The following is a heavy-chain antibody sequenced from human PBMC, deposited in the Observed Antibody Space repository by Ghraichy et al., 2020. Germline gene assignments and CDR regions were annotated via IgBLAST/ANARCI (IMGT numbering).Heavy chain of an antibody. CDR3: ARHRAGVLITSAWEQGGNWFDP. J-gene: IGHJ5*02. CDR2: IYYSGST. CDR1: GDSISSSIYY. V-gene: IGHV4-39*01. D-gene: IGHD3-3*01. Sequence: SETLSLTCFVSGDSISSSIYYWGWIRQPPGKELEWIGSIYYSGSTYNNPSLKSRATISVDTSNNQFFLNLRSVTAADTAVYYCARHRAGVLITSAWEQGGNWFDPWGQGTLVTVSS.